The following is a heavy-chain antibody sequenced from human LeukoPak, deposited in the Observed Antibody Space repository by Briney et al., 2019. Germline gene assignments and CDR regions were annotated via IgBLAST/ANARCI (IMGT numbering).Heavy chain of an antibody. D-gene: IGHD4/OR15-4a*01. J-gene: IGHJ4*02. CDR2: ISSSSFSI. CDR3: ARRAGAYSHPYDY. V-gene: IGHV3-21*04. CDR1: GFTVSSNY. Sequence: GGSLRLSCAASGFTVSSNYMSWVRQAPGKGLEWVSSISSSSFSIYYADSVKGRFTISRDNAKNSLYLQMNSLRAEDTAVYYCARRAGAYSHPYDYWGQGTLVTVSS.